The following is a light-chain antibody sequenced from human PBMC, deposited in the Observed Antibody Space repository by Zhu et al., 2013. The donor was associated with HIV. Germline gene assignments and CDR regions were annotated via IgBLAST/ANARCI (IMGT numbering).Light chain of an antibody. V-gene: IGKV3-11*01. CDR3: QQRSHWPPT. CDR2: DVS. Sequence: EIVLTQSPATLSLSPGERATLSCRASQSVSSYLAWYQQKPGQAPRLLIYDVSNRATGIPVRFSGSGSGTDFTLTISSLEPVDFAVYYCQQRSHWPPTFGGGTKVEIK. J-gene: IGKJ4*01. CDR1: QSVSSY.